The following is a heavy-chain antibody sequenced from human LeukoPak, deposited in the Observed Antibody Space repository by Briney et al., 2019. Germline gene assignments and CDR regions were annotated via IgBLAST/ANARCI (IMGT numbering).Heavy chain of an antibody. CDR2: MNPNSGNT. D-gene: IGHD2-2*01. Sequence: GASVKVSCKTSGYTSTSYDINWVRQATGQGLEWMGWMNPNSGNTGYAQKFQGRVTMTRNTSISTAYMELSSLRSEDTAVYYCARARLRSTSCPGYWGQGTLVTVSS. J-gene: IGHJ4*02. V-gene: IGHV1-8*01. CDR1: GYTSTSYD. CDR3: ARARLRSTSCPGY.